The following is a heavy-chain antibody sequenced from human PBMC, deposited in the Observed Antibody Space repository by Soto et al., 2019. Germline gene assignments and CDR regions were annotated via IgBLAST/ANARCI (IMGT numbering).Heavy chain of an antibody. J-gene: IGHJ6*02. CDR3: ARTDFWSGYLAQDV. CDR2: IYYSGST. D-gene: IGHD3-3*01. V-gene: IGHV4-59*01. Sequence: PSETLSLTCTVSGGSISSYYWSWIRQPPGKGLEWIGYIYYSGSTNYNPSLKSRVTISVDTSKNQFSLKLSSVTAADTAVYYCARTDFWSGYLAQDVWGQVTTVTVSS. CDR1: GGSISSYY.